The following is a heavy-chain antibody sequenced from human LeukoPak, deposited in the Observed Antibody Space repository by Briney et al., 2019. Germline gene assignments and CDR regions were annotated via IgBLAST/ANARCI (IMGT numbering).Heavy chain of an antibody. CDR3: AGGGRAARPLDY. J-gene: IGHJ4*02. D-gene: IGHD6-6*01. V-gene: IGHV4-34*01. Sequence: SETLSLTCAVYGGSFSGYYWSWIRQPPGKGLEWIGEINHSGSTNYNPSLKSRVTISVDTSKNQFSLKLSSVTAADTAVYYCAGGGRAARPLDYWGQGTLVTVSS. CDR2: INHSGST. CDR1: GGSFSGYY.